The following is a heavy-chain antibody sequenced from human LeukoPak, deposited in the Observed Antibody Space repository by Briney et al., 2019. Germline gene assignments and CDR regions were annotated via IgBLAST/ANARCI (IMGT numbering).Heavy chain of an antibody. CDR1: GGSISSYY. CDR3: ARDRVNSGGYYRDAFDI. D-gene: IGHD1-26*01. J-gene: IGHJ3*02. Sequence: PSETLSLTCTASGGSISSYYWSWIRQPAGKGLEWIGRIYTSGSTNYNPSLKSRVTMSVDTSKNQFSLKLSSVTAADTAVYYCARDRVNSGGYYRDAFDIWGQGTMVTVSS. V-gene: IGHV4-4*07. CDR2: IYTSGST.